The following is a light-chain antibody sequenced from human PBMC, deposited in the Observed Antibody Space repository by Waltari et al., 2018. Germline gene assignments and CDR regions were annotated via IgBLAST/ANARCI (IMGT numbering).Light chain of an antibody. J-gene: IGKJ1*01. CDR2: DAS. CDR1: QSVSRT. V-gene: IGKV3-20*01. Sequence: EIVLTQSPGTLYLSPGERATLSCRASQSVSRTLAWYQQKTCQAPSPHIYDASSRATGIXDRFSGSGSGTDFSLTITRLEPEDFAVYYCQHYVSLPVTFGQGTKVEIK. CDR3: QHYVSLPVT.